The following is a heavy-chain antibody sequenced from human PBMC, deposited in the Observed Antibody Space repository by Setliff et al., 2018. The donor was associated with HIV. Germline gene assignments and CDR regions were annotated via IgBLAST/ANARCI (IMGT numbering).Heavy chain of an antibody. D-gene: IGHD2-21*02. J-gene: IGHJ4*02. CDR2: IHYTGNT. Sequence: PSETLSLTCTVSGASISTTTYYWGWIRQPPGKGLEWIGSIHYTGNTYNTPSLKSRITISVDASKNQISLKLTSVTAADTAIYFCAREGDGIDYWGQGILVTVSS. CDR3: AREGDGIDY. CDR1: GASISTTTYY. V-gene: IGHV4-39*02.